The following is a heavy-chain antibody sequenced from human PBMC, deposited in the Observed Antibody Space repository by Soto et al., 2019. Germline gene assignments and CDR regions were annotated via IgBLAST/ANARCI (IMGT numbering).Heavy chain of an antibody. Sequence: SETLSLTCTVSGGSISSSSYYWGWIRHPPGKGLEWIGSIYYSGSTYYNPSLKSRVTISVDTSKNQFSLKLSSVTAADTAVYYCATTPSYDSSGYYHPTIDYWGQGTLVTVSS. CDR3: ATTPSYDSSGYYHPTIDY. D-gene: IGHD3-22*01. V-gene: IGHV4-39*01. CDR1: GGSISSSSYY. CDR2: IYYSGST. J-gene: IGHJ4*02.